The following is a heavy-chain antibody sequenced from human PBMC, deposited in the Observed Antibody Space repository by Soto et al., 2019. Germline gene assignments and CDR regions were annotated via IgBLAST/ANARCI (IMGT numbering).Heavy chain of an antibody. CDR2: IIPIFGTA. CDR1: GGTISSYA. Sequence: ASVTVSCKASGGTISSYAISWVRQAPGQGLEWMGGIIPIFGTANYAQKFQGRVTITADESTSTAYMELSSLRSEDTAVYYCARENYDILTGYYIYYGMDVWGQGTTVTVSS. D-gene: IGHD3-9*01. V-gene: IGHV1-69*13. CDR3: ARENYDILTGYYIYYGMDV. J-gene: IGHJ6*02.